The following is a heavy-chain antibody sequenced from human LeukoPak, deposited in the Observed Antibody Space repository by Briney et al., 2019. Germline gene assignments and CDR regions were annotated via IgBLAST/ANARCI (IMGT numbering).Heavy chain of an antibody. CDR3: ARGRYSGSYSYFDY. V-gene: IGHV4-31*03. CDR1: GGSISSGGYY. J-gene: IGHJ4*02. Sequence: SETLSLTCTVSGGSISSGGYYWSWIRQHPGKGLEWIGYIYYSGSTNYNPSLKSRVTISVDKSKNQFSLKLSSVTAADTAVYYCARGRYSGSYSYFDYWGQGTLVTVSS. CDR2: IYYSGST. D-gene: IGHD1-26*01.